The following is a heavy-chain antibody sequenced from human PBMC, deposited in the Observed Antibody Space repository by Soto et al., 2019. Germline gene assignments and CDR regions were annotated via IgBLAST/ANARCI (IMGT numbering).Heavy chain of an antibody. CDR1: GSNFSGYY. V-gene: IGHV3-11*06. CDR2: ISSSRSYT. J-gene: IGHJ5*02. D-gene: IGHD6-6*01. CDR3: ARDGAARPRRFDP. Sequence: GTRRLSCAAPGSNFSGYYMSWIRPAPGKGREWVSYISSSRSYTKYAVSVKGRFTISRDNAKNSLYLQMNSLSAEDTAVYYCARDGAARPRRFDPWGQRTLVTVSS.